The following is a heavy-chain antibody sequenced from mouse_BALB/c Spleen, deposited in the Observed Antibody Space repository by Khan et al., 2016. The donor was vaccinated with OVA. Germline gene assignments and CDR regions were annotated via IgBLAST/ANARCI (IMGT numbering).Heavy chain of an antibody. V-gene: IGHV14-1*02. CDR2: IDPENGTS. Sequence: VQLQQSGAELVRPGALVKLSCKGSGFNIKDYYMQWVKQRPEQGLEWIGWIDPENGTSIYDPKFQGKASITADTSSNTAYLQLSRLTSEDHAVYYCTRSILLYFDYWGQGTTLTVSS. J-gene: IGHJ2*01. D-gene: IGHD2-3*01. CDR3: TRSILLYFDY. CDR1: GFNIKDYY.